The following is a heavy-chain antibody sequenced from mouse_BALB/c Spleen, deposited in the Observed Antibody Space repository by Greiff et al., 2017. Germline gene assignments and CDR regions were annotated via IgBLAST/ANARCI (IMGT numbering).Heavy chain of an antibody. J-gene: IGHJ3*01. CDR2: INSNGGST. CDR1: GFTFSSYG. V-gene: IGHV5-6-3*01. CDR3: ARESWAY. Sequence: EVKLQESGGGLVQPGGSLKLSCAASGFTFSSYGMSWVRQTPDKRLELVATINSNGGSTYYPDSVKGRFTISRDNAKNTLYLQMSSLKSEDTAMYYCARESWAYWGQGTLVTVSA.